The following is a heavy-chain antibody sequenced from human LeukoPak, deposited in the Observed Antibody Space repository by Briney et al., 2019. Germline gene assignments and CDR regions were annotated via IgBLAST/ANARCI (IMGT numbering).Heavy chain of an antibody. CDR3: SRQGCTTTSCHTIDS. D-gene: IGHD2-2*02. J-gene: IGHJ4*02. CDR2: IWYDGSNK. CDR1: GFTLSSYG. Sequence: GGSLRLSCAASGFTLSSYGMHWVRQAPGKGLEWVAVIWYDGSNKYYADSVKGRFTISRDNSKNTLYLQMNSLKASDTAMYYCSRQGCTTTSCHTIDSWGQGTLVTVSS. V-gene: IGHV3-33*01.